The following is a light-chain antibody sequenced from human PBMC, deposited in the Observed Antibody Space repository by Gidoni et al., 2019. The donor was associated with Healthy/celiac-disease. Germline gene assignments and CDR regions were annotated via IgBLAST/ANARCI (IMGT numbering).Light chain of an antibody. J-gene: IGKJ1*01. V-gene: IGKV1-33*01. CDR3: QQYDNLSWT. Sequence: DIQMTQSQSSLSASVGDRVTITCQASQDISNYLNWYQQKPGKAPKLLIYDASNLETGVPSRFSGSGSVTDFTFTISSLQPEDIATYYCQQYDNLSWTFGQGTKVEIK. CDR1: QDISNY. CDR2: DAS.